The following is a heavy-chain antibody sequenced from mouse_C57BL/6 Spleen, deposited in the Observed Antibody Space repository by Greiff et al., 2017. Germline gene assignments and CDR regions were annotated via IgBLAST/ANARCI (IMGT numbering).Heavy chain of an antibody. D-gene: IGHD2-2*01. Sequence: EVQLQQSGAELVKPGASVKLSCTASGYTFTDYTMHWVKQSPGKGLEWIGWINPDGGTTSYTQKFKGQATLTADQSSSTAYMQLSSLTSEDSAVYYCTRGSPYGYDLDYWGQGTTVTVSS. CDR1: GYTFTDYT. V-gene: IGHV1-39*01. CDR2: INPDGGTT. J-gene: IGHJ4*01. CDR3: TRGSPYGYDLDY.